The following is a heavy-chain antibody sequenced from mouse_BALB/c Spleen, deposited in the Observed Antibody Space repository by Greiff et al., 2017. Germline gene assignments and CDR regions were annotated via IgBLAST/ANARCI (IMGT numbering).Heavy chain of an antibody. V-gene: IGHV5-9-3*01. D-gene: IGHD2-14*01. CDR2: ISSGGSYT. CDR1: GFTFSSYA. Sequence: EVMLVESGGGLVKPGGSLKLSCAASGFTFSSYAMSWVRQTPEKRLEWVATISSGGSYTYYPDSVKGRFNISRDNAKNTLYLQMSSLRSEDTAMYYCARHPYRDDEEGYAMDYWGQGTSVTVSS. CDR3: ARHPYRDDEEGYAMDY. J-gene: IGHJ4*01.